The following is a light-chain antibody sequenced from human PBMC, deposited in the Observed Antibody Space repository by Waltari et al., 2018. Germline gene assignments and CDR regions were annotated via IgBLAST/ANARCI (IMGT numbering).Light chain of an antibody. J-gene: IGKJ2*01. V-gene: IGKV2-30*02. CDR3: MQGTHWPYT. CDR2: KVS. CDR1: QSLVHSDGNTH. Sequence: DVVMTQSPLSLPVTLGQPASISCKSSQSLVHSDGNTHLNWFHQRPGQSPRRRFYKVSYRESGVPDRFSGSGSGTDFTLKISRVEAEDVGVYYCMQGTHWPYTFGQGTRLDIK.